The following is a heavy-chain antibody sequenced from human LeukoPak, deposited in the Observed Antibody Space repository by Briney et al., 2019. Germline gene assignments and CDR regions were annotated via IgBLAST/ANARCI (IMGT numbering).Heavy chain of an antibody. J-gene: IGHJ6*03. V-gene: IGHV3-48*01. CDR1: GFSFSSYS. CDR2: ISSSSSTI. Sequence: PGGSLRLSCAASGFSFSSYSMNWVRQAPGKGLEWVSYISSSSSTIYYADSVKGRFTISRDNAKNSLYLQMNSLRAEDTAVYYCARDLSPDSSWYFYYYYYYMDVWGKGTTVTVSS. D-gene: IGHD6-13*01. CDR3: ARDLSPDSSWYFYYYYYYMDV.